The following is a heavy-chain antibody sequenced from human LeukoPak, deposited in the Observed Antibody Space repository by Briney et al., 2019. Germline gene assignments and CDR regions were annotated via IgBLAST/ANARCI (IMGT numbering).Heavy chain of an antibody. Sequence: GGSLRLSCAASGFTFDDYGMSWVRQAPGKGLEWVSGVSWNGGSTGYADSVKGRFTISRDNAKNSLYLQMNSLRAEDTALYYCARDRRGVYMVRYYCYLDVWGKGTTVTVSS. V-gene: IGHV3-20*04. CDR3: ARDRRGVYMVRYYCYLDV. J-gene: IGHJ6*03. D-gene: IGHD3-10*01. CDR1: GFTFDDYG. CDR2: VSWNGGST.